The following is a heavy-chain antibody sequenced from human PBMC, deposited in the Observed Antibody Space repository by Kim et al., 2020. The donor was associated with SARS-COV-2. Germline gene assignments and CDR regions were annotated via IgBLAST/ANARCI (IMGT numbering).Heavy chain of an antibody. D-gene: IGHD4-17*01. J-gene: IGHJ6*02. V-gene: IGHV3-53*01. Sequence: GGSLRLSCAASGFTVSSNYMSWVRQAPGKGLEWVSVIYSGGSTYYADSVKGRFTISRDNSKNTLYLQMNSLRAEDTAVYYCARDRGTVTTAAGWGMDVWGQGTTVTVSS. CDR1: GFTVSSNY. CDR3: ARDRGTVTTAAGWGMDV. CDR2: IYSGGST.